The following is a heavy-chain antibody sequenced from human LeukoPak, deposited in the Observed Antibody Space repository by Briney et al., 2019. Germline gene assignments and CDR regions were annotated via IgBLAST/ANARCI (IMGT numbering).Heavy chain of an antibody. V-gene: IGHV3-23*01. Sequence: GGSLRLSCAASGFTFSSYAMNWVRQAPGKGLEWVSGISGSSGTTYYADSVKGRFTISRDNSKNTLFLQMNSLRAEDTAVYYCAKGGGGATPFEYWGQGTLVTVSS. CDR2: ISGSSGTT. D-gene: IGHD3-16*01. CDR1: GFTFSSYA. J-gene: IGHJ4*02. CDR3: AKGGGGATPFEY.